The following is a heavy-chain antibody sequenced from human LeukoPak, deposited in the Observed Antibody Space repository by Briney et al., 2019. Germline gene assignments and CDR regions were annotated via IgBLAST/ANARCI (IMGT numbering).Heavy chain of an antibody. Sequence: GGSLRLSCAASGFTFSSYSMNWVRQAPGKGLEWVSSISSSSSSYIYYADSVKGRFTISRDNAKNSLYLQMNSLRAEDTAVYYCARWGTAAAWDYWGQGTLVTVSS. CDR1: GFTFSSYS. D-gene: IGHD6-13*01. CDR3: ARWGTAAAWDY. CDR2: ISSSSSSYI. V-gene: IGHV3-21*01. J-gene: IGHJ4*02.